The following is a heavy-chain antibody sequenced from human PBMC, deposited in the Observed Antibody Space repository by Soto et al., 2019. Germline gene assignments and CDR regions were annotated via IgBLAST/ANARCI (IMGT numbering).Heavy chain of an antibody. Sequence: QVQLVESGGGLVQPGGSLRLSCAASGFTFSSYGMHWVRQAPGKGLEWVAVISYDGSNKYYADSVKGRFTISRDNSKNTLYLQMNSLRAEDTAVYYCAKGSVAAGTFDPWGQGTLVTVSS. CDR3: AKGSVAAGTFDP. CDR1: GFTFSSYG. D-gene: IGHD6-13*01. V-gene: IGHV3-30*18. J-gene: IGHJ5*02. CDR2: ISYDGSNK.